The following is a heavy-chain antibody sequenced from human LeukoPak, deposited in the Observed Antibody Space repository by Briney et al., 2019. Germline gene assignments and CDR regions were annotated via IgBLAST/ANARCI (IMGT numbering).Heavy chain of an antibody. V-gene: IGHV7-4-1*02. D-gene: IGHD4/OR15-4a*01. CDR3: ARHDNGDDFDY. Sequence: GASVKVSCTASGYTFTRYAINWLRQAPGQGLEWMGWINMYTANPAYAQGFTERFVFSLDTSVTTAYLQISNLKTEDTAVYYCARHDNGDDFDYWGQGTLVTVSS. J-gene: IGHJ4*02. CDR1: GYTFTRYA. CDR2: INMYTANP.